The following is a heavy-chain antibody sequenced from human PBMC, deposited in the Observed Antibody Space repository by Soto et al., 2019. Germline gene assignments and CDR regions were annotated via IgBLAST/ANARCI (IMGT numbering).Heavy chain of an antibody. CDR1: GGSFSGYY. J-gene: IGHJ6*02. V-gene: IGHV4-34*01. Sequence: PSETLSLTCAVYGGSFSGYYWSWIRQPPGKGLEWIGEINHSGSTNYNPSLKSRVTISVDTSKNQFSLKLSSVTAADTAVYYCARGGGIAVAGTVHYYGMDVWGQGTTVTVSS. D-gene: IGHD6-19*01. CDR2: INHSGST. CDR3: ARGGGIAVAGTVHYYGMDV.